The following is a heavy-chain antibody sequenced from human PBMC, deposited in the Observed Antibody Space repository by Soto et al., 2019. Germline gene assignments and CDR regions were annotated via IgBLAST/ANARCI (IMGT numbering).Heavy chain of an antibody. CDR2: ISSSGSTI. D-gene: IGHD6-6*01. Sequence: GSLLPACAASGFTFSSYEMNGVRQAPGKGLEWVSYISSSGSTIYYADSVKGRFTISRDNAKNSLYLQMNSLRAEDTAVYYCASEIPGIAARPFDYWGQGTLVTVSS. CDR3: ASEIPGIAARPFDY. CDR1: GFTFSSYE. V-gene: IGHV3-48*03. J-gene: IGHJ4*02.